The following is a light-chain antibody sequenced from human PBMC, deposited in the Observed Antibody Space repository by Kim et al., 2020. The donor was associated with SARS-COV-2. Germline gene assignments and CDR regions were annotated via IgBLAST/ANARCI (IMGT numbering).Light chain of an antibody. Sequence: CPGDRQTTSCAARKNVRRNMLAGNKRSHGRAPRLLINSVSSGARGVPDEFSGSGSGTEFTRTIKRLGPEDLAVYYCHRDSGSLPHSFGQGTRLEIK. CDR2: SVS. CDR3: HRDSGSLPHS. V-gene: IGKV3-20*01. J-gene: IGKJ2*01. CDR1: KNVRRNM.